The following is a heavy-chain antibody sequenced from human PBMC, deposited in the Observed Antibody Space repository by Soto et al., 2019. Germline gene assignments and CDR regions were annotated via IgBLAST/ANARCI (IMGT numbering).Heavy chain of an antibody. CDR3: ARALLWFGDEADAFDI. V-gene: IGHV1-46*01. CDR2: INPSGGST. J-gene: IGHJ3*02. CDR1: GYTFTSYY. Sequence: QVQLVQSGAEVKKPGASVKVSCKASGYTFTSYYMHWVRQAPGQGLEWMGIINPSGGSTSYAQKFQGRVTMTRDTSTSTVYMELSSLRSEDTAVYYCARALLWFGDEADAFDIGGQGTMVTVSS. D-gene: IGHD3-10*01.